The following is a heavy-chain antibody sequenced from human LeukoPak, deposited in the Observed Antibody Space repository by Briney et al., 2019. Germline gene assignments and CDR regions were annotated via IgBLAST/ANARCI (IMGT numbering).Heavy chain of an antibody. J-gene: IGHJ5*02. CDR1: GYTLTELS. V-gene: IGHV1-24*01. CDR3: ATAYYYGSGSYLPGNWFDP. CDR2: FDPEDGET. D-gene: IGHD3-10*01. Sequence: ASVKVSCKVSGYTLTELSMHWVRQAPGKGLEWMGGFDPEDGETIYAQKFQGRVTMTEDTSTDTVYMELSSLRSEDTAVYYCATAYYYGSGSYLPGNWFDPWGQGTLVTVSS.